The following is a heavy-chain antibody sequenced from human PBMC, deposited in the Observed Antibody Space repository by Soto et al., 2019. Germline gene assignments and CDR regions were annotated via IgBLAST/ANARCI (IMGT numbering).Heavy chain of an antibody. V-gene: IGHV4-59*12. Sequence: SETLSLTCTVSGGSIRDYFWTWIRQPPGKGLEWIGYIYYSGRTNYNPSLKSRVSISVDTSKNHFSLQLRSVTAADTAVYYCARGRYFDYWAREPWSPSPQ. CDR3: ARGRYFDY. CDR1: GGSIRDYF. CDR2: IYYSGRT. J-gene: IGHJ4*02.